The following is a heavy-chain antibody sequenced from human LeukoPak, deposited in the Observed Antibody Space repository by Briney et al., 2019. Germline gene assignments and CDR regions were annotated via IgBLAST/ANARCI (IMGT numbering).Heavy chain of an antibody. Sequence: HGESLKTSCKGSGYRFTSHWITCVRQTPGKGLEWMGTIYPGDSDTRYSPSFQGQVTLSADQSMKTVYLQWSSLKASDTAMYYCARQDNWNEMGVPFYYYMDVWGQGTTVTVSS. J-gene: IGHJ6*03. D-gene: IGHD1-20*01. CDR3: ARQDNWNEMGVPFYYYMDV. V-gene: IGHV5-51*01. CDR1: GYRFTSHW. CDR2: IYPGDSDT.